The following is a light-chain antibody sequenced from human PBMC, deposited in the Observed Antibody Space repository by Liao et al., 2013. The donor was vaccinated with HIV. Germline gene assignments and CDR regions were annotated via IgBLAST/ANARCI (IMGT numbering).Light chain of an antibody. CDR1: ELGNKN. CDR2: EDD. V-gene: IGLV3-1*01. CDR3: QVWDSSSDQGV. J-gene: IGLJ3*02. Sequence: SFELTQPPSVSVSPGQTASVTCSGDELGNKNICWYQQRPGQSPVLVISEDDKRPSGIPERFSGSNSGNTATLTISRVEAGDEADYYCQVWDSSSDQGVFGGGTKLTVL.